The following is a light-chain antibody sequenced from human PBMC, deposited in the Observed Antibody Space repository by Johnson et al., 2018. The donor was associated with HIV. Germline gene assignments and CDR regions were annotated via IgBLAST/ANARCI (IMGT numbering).Light chain of an antibody. V-gene: IGLV1-51*01. CDR3: GVWDASLSPHYV. Sequence: QSVLTQPPSMSAAPGQRVTISCSGSSSNIGNNYVSWYQQVPGAAHKLLIYDNNRRPSGIPDRFSGSKSGASATLGITGLQTGDEADYYCGVWDASLSPHYVFGTGTTITVL. CDR2: DNN. CDR1: SSNIGNNY. J-gene: IGLJ1*01.